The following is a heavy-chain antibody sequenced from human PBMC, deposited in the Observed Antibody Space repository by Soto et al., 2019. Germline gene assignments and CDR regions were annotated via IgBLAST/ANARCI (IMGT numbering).Heavy chain of an antibody. CDR2: IYYSGGT. CDR3: ARELSNSPDYFDY. CDR1: GGSISSDDYY. D-gene: IGHD6-6*01. V-gene: IGHV4-30-4*01. Sequence: LSLTCTVSGGSISSDDYYWSWIRQPPGKGLEWIGYIYYSGGTAYNPSLKSRLIISIDTSKNQFSLNLNSVSGADTAVYYCARELSNSPDYFDYWGQGTLVTVSS. J-gene: IGHJ4*02.